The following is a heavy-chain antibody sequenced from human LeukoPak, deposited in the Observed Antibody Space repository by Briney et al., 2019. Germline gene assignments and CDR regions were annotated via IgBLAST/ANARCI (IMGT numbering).Heavy chain of an antibody. CDR3: ASLKRRGGNFFDY. J-gene: IGHJ4*02. CDR2: ISDSGGST. V-gene: IGHV3-23*01. Sequence: PGGSLRLSCAASGFTFSSYAMSWVRQAPGKGLEWVSAISDSGGSTYYADSVKGRFTISRDNSKNTLYLQMNSLRVGDTAVYYWASLKRRGGNFFDYWGQGTLVTVSS. D-gene: IGHD3-16*01. CDR1: GFTFSSYA.